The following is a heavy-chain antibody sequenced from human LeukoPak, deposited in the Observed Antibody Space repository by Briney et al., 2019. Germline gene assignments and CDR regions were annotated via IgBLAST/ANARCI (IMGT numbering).Heavy chain of an antibody. J-gene: IGHJ6*02. CDR3: AKGSGGYYYGMDV. Sequence: SLRLXCAASGFTFSSYSMNWVRQAPGKGLEWVAVIWYDGGNRNYADSVKGRFTISRDNSKNTLFLQMNSLTAEDTAVYYCAKGSGGYYYGMDVWGQGTTVTVSS. D-gene: IGHD2-8*02. V-gene: IGHV3-33*06. CDR2: IWYDGGNR. CDR1: GFTFSSYS.